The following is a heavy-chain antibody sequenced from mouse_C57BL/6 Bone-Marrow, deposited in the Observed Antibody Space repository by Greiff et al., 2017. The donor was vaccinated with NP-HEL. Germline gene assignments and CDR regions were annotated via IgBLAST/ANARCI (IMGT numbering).Heavy chain of an antibody. CDR1: GFTFSEYG. V-gene: IGHV5-17*01. J-gene: IGHJ2*01. CDR2: ISSGSSTI. Sequence: EVKLMESGGGLVKPGGSLKLSCAASGFTFSEYGMHWVRQAPEKGLEWVAYISSGSSTIYYADTVKGRFTISRDNAKNTLFLQMTSLRSEDTAMYYCARKDYGSSYGDYFDYWGQGTTLTVSS. CDR3: ARKDYGSSYGDYFDY. D-gene: IGHD1-1*01.